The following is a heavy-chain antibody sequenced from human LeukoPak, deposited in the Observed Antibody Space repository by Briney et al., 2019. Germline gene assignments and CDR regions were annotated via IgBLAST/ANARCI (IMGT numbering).Heavy chain of an antibody. Sequence: SGTLSLNCAVSGVSISSSNWWSWVRQPPRKGLEWIGAIYHSGSTNYNPSLKSRVTISVDKSKNQFSLKLSSVTAADTAVYYCARESLLPMVKGRENWFDPWGQGTLVTVSS. V-gene: IGHV4-4*02. D-gene: IGHD4/OR15-4a*01. CDR2: IYHSGST. CDR1: GVSISSSNW. CDR3: ARESLLPMVKGRENWFDP. J-gene: IGHJ5*02.